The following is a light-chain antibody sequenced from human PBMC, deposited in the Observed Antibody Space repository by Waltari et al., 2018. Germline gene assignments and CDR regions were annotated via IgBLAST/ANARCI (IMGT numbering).Light chain of an antibody. V-gene: IGLV3-10*01. CDR3: YSTDSSGNERV. CDR1: ALPEKY. J-gene: IGLJ2*01. Sequence: SYELTQPPSVSVSPGQTTRITCSGDALPEKYASWYQQKSGQAPLLVIYEDDKRPFGIPERFSGFSSGTMATLTIRGAQVDDEADYYRYSTDSSGNERVFGGGTKLTVL. CDR2: EDD.